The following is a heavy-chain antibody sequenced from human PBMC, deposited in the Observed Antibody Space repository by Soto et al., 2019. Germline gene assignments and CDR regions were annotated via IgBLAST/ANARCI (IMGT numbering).Heavy chain of an antibody. CDR3: AKGSSSSDYSPSDY. CDR1: GFTSSSYA. Sequence: EVQLLESGGGLVQPGGSLRLSCAASGFTSSSYALSWVRQAPGKGLEWVSVISGSGDSTFYADSVKGRFTISRDNSKNTLYLQMNSLRAEDTAVYYCAKGSSSSDYSPSDYWGQGTLVTVSS. CDR2: ISGSGDST. J-gene: IGHJ4*02. V-gene: IGHV3-23*01. D-gene: IGHD3-22*01.